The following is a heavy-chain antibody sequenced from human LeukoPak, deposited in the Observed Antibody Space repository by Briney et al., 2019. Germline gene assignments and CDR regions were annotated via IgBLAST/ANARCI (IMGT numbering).Heavy chain of an antibody. Sequence: SGPVLVKPTETLTLTCTVSGFSLSNARMGVSWIRQPPGKALEWLAHIFSNDEKSYSTFLKSRLTISKDTSKSQVVLTMTNMDPVDTATYYCARIDYDSSGYYFPFDPWGQGTLVTVSS. J-gene: IGHJ5*02. CDR3: ARIDYDSSGYYFPFDP. V-gene: IGHV2-26*01. CDR1: GFSLSNARMG. D-gene: IGHD3-22*01. CDR2: IFSNDEK.